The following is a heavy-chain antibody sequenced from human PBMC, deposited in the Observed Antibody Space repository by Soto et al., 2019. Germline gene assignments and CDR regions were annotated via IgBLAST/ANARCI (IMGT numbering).Heavy chain of an antibody. V-gene: IGHV3-23*01. CDR3: AKAVYYYGSGSYWGDFDY. CDR2: ISGSGGST. CDR1: GFTFSSYA. D-gene: IGHD3-10*01. J-gene: IGHJ4*02. Sequence: PGGSLRLSCAASGFTFSSYAMSWVRQAPGKGLEWVPAISGSGGSTYYADSVKGRFTISRDNSKNTLYLQMNSLRAEDTAVYYCAKAVYYYGSGSYWGDFDYWGQGTLVTVSS.